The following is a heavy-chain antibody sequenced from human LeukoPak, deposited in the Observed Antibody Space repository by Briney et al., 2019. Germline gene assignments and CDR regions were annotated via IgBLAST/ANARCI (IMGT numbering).Heavy chain of an antibody. V-gene: IGHV3-23*01. CDR1: GFTLSNYA. Sequence: GGSLRLSCAASGFTLSNYAMTWVRQAPGKGLEWVSTISHTGAGTFYPDSVKGRFTISRDNSKGTLYLQMNSLRTEDTAVYYCAKYWGSGAQRYFDLWGRGALVTVSS. D-gene: IGHD3-10*01. J-gene: IGHJ2*01. CDR2: ISHTGAGT. CDR3: AKYWGSGAQRYFDL.